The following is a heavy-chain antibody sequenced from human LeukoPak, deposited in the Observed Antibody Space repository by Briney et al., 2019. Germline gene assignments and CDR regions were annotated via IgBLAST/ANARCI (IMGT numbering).Heavy chain of an antibody. CDR3: ARWGGARQYYFDY. CDR2: TRFDGNIK. Sequence: SLTLSCPVSGFIFRHYGFHLLRQAPAKGLEGVSVTRFDGNIKQYADSVKGQFTISRDDSKNTLYLQMNFRKSEDTAVYYCARWGGARQYYFDYWGQGTLVTVS. D-gene: IGHD3-16*01. V-gene: IGHV3-33*08. CDR1: GFIFRHYG. J-gene: IGHJ4*02.